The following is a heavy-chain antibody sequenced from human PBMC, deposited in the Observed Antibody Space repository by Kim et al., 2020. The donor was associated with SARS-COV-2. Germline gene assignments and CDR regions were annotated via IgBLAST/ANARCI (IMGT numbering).Heavy chain of an antibody. V-gene: IGHV3-11*03. J-gene: IGHJ5*02. D-gene: IGHD3-3*01. CDR3: ARTPYYDFWSGTHPWFDP. Sequence: KGRFTISRDNAKNSLYLQMNSLRAEDTAVYYCARTPYYDFWSGTHPWFDPWGQGTLVTVSS.